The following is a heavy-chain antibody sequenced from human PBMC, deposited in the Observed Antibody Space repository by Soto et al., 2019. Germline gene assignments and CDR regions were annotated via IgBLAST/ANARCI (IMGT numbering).Heavy chain of an antibody. V-gene: IGHV1-69*13. J-gene: IGHJ4*02. Sequence: ASVKVSCKASGVTLSSYAISWVRQAPGQGLEWMGGIIPIFGTANYAQKFQGRVTITADESTSTAYMELSSLRSEDTAVYYCARDVGSIYDSSGYYYFDYWGQGTLVTVSS. D-gene: IGHD3-22*01. CDR2: IIPIFGTA. CDR3: ARDVGSIYDSSGYYYFDY. CDR1: GVTLSSYA.